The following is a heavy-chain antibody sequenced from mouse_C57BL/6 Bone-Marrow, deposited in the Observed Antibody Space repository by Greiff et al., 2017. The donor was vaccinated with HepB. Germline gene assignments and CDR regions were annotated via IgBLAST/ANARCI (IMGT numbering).Heavy chain of an antibody. CDR2: IDPENGDT. D-gene: IGHD1-1*01. Sequence: EVQLQQSGAELVRPGASVKLSCTASGFNIKDDYMHWVKQRPEQGLEWIGWIDPENGDTEYASKFQGKATITADTSSNTAYLQLSSLTSEDTAVYYCTLTTVVATPFDYWGQVTTLTVSS. CDR1: GFNIKDDY. J-gene: IGHJ2*01. CDR3: TLTTVVATPFDY. V-gene: IGHV14-4*01.